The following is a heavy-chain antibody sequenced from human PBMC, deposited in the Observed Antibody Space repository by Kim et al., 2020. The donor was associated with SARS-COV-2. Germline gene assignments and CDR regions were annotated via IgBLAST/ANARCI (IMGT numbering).Heavy chain of an antibody. CDR2: IYHSGST. CDR3: ARARGSGAHVLFRYMDV. J-gene: IGHJ6*02. D-gene: IGHD1-26*01. CDR1: GYSISSGYY. Sequence: SETLSLTCTVSGYSISSGYYWGWIRQPPGKGLEWIGSIYHSGSTYYNPSLKSRVTISVDTSKNQFSLKLSSVTAADTAVYYCARARGSGAHVLFRYMDVWGQGTTVTVSS. V-gene: IGHV4-38-2*02.